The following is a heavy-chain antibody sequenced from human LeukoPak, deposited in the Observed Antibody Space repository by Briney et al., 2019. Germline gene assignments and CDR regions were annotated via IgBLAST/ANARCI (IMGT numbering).Heavy chain of an antibody. Sequence: SETLSLTCTVSGGSVSNYYWNWIRQPPGKGLEWIGYIYYSGTTNYNPSLKSRVSMSVDTSKNQFSLKLSSVTAADTAVYYCARARGSSEFDYWGQGTLVTVSS. J-gene: IGHJ4*02. CDR1: GGSVSNYY. CDR3: ARARGSSEFDY. D-gene: IGHD6-6*01. CDR2: IYYSGTT. V-gene: IGHV4-59*02.